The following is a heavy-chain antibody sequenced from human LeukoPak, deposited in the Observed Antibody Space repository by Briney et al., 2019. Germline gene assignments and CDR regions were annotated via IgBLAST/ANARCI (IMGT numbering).Heavy chain of an antibody. CDR3: TRDTLYCSGGYCYHDI. J-gene: IGHJ3*02. Sequence: GGSLRLSCAASGFTFSSYAMSWVRQAPGKGLEWVSAISGSGGSTYYADSVKGRFTISRDNSKNTLYLQMNSLRAEDTAVYYCTRDTLYCSGGYCYHDIWGQGTMVTVSS. V-gene: IGHV3-23*01. CDR1: GFTFSSYA. CDR2: ISGSGGST. D-gene: IGHD2-15*01.